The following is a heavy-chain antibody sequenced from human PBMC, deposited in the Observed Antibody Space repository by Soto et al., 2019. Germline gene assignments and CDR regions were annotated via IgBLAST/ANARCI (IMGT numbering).Heavy chain of an antibody. CDR1: GFTFSSYA. J-gene: IGHJ6*03. Sequence: PGGSLRLSCAASGFTFSSYAMSWVRLAPGKGLEWVSDISSSGSSTYYADSVKGRFTISRDNAKNSLYLQMNSLRAEDTAVYYCASRGYMDVWGKGTTVTVSS. CDR2: ISSSGSST. CDR3: ASRGYMDV. V-gene: IGHV3-48*01.